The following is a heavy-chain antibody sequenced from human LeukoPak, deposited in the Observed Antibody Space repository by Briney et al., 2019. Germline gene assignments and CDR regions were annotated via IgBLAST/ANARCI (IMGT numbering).Heavy chain of an antibody. CDR2: ISGRGGNT. Sequence: GGSLRLSCAASGFTFSSYWMHWVRQAPGKGLEWVSAISGRGGNTYYADSVKGRFTISRDNSKNTLYLQMNSLRAEDTAVYYCAKAVRWELPQGFDYWGQGTLVTVSS. V-gene: IGHV3-23*01. CDR3: AKAVRWELPQGFDY. D-gene: IGHD1-26*01. J-gene: IGHJ4*02. CDR1: GFTFSSYW.